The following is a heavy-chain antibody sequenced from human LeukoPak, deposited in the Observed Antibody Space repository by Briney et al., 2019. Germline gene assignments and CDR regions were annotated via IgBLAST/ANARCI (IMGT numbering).Heavy chain of an antibody. CDR1: GFTFSSYA. CDR3: VRGSSGWYLRAAFDI. CDR2: ISGSGGSA. D-gene: IGHD6-19*01. J-gene: IGHJ3*02. Sequence: GGSLRLSCAASGFTFSSYAMSWVRQAPGKGLEWVSAISGSGGSAYYADSVKGRFTISRDNSKNTLYLQMNSLRAEDTAVYYCVRGSSGWYLRAAFDIWGQGTMVTVSS. V-gene: IGHV3-23*01.